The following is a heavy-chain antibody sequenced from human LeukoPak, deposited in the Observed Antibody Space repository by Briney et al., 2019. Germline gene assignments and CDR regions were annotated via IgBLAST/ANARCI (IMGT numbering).Heavy chain of an antibody. Sequence: PGGSLRLSCAASGFTFSSYWMSWVRQAPGKGLEWVANIKQDGSEKYYVDSVKGRFTISRDNAKNSLYLQMNSLRAEDTAVYYCARGDCSSTSCPGSLSLDVWGKGTTVTVSS. V-gene: IGHV3-7*01. CDR1: GFTFSSYW. CDR2: IKQDGSEK. J-gene: IGHJ6*04. D-gene: IGHD2-2*01. CDR3: ARGDCSSTSCPGSLSLDV.